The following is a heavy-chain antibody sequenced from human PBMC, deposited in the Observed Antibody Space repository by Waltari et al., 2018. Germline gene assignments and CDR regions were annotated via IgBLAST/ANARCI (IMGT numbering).Heavy chain of an antibody. CDR2: IYYSGST. CDR3: ASSSSYYFDY. D-gene: IGHD6-13*01. Sequence: QLQLQESGPGLVKPSETLSLTCTVSGGSISSSSYYWGWIRQPPGKGLEWIGSIYYSGSTDDNPSLKSRVTISVDTSKNQFSLKLSSVTAADTAVYYCASSSSYYFDYWGQGTLVTVSS. V-gene: IGHV4-39*01. CDR1: GGSISSSSYY. J-gene: IGHJ4*02.